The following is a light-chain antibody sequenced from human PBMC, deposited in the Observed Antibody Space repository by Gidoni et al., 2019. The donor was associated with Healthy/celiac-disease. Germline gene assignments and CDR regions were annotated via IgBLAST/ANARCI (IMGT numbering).Light chain of an antibody. CDR1: QGISSY. Sequence: DIQLTQSPSFLSASVGDRVTITCRASQGISSYLAWYQQKPGKAPKLLIYAASTLQSGVPSRFSGSGSGTEFTRTISSLQPEDFATYYCQQLKTFGQGTKVEIK. V-gene: IGKV1-9*01. CDR3: QQLKT. J-gene: IGKJ1*01. CDR2: AAS.